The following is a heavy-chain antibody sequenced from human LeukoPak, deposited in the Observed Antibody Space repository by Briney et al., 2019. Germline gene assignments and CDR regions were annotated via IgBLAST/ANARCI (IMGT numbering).Heavy chain of an antibody. Sequence: ASVKVSCKASGGTFSSYAFSWVRQAPGQGLEWMGGIIPIFGTANYAQKFQGRVTITTDESTSTAYMELSSLRSEDTAVYYCARARSPSSGYLLRDHNWFDPWGQGTLVTVSS. CDR1: GGTFSSYA. CDR3: ARARSPSSGYLLRDHNWFDP. D-gene: IGHD3-22*01. CDR2: IIPIFGTA. J-gene: IGHJ5*02. V-gene: IGHV1-69*05.